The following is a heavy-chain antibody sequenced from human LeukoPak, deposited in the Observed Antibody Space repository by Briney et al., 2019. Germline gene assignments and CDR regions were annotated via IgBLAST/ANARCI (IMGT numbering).Heavy chain of an antibody. J-gene: IGHJ4*02. CDR3: AREGTKGSIDY. D-gene: IGHD2-15*01. CDR2: INSDGSFT. CDR1: GFTFSSYW. V-gene: IGHV3-74*01. Sequence: PGGSLRLSCAASGFTFSSYWMHWVRQAPGKGLVWVSLINSDGSFTTYADSVKGRFTISRDNAKNTVYLQMNSLRAEDTAVYYCAREGTKGSIDYWGQGTLVTVSS.